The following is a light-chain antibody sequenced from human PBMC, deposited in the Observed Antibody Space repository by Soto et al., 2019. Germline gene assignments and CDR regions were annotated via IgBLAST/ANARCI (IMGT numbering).Light chain of an antibody. Sequence: DIQMTQSPSTLSASVGDRVTITCRASQSISSWLAWYQQKPGKAPKLLIYDASSLESGVPSRFSGSGSGTEFTLTISSLQPEYFATYYCQQYGVTYGQGTKAEIK. CDR2: DAS. J-gene: IGKJ1*01. V-gene: IGKV1-5*01. CDR1: QSISSW. CDR3: QQYGVT.